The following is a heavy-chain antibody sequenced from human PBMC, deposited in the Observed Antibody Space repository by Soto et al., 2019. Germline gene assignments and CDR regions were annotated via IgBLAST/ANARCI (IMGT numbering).Heavy chain of an antibody. Sequence: QVQLQESGPGLVKPSQTLSLTCTVSGGSISSGGYYWSWIRQHPGKGLEWIGYIYYSGSTYYNPSLKSRVTISVDTSKNQFSLKLSSVSAADRAVYYCARVVMRGSSGWYGPSNNTYYYYYGMDVWGQGTTVTVSS. V-gene: IGHV4-31*03. J-gene: IGHJ6*02. CDR3: ARVVMRGSSGWYGPSNNTYYYYYGMDV. D-gene: IGHD6-19*01. CDR2: IYYSGST. CDR1: GGSISSGGYY.